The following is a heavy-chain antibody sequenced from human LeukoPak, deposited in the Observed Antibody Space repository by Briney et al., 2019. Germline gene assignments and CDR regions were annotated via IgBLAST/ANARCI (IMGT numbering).Heavy chain of an antibody. J-gene: IGHJ4*02. Sequence: SETLSLTCTVSGGSIIGSYWTWIRQSPGGGLEYIGYIYNTVDVNYSPSLKSRVTISIDMSRSQFSLRLNSVTAADTAIYYCARSRNYDSTGYNPTYYFDSWGQGALVTVSS. CDR1: GGSIIGSY. CDR3: ARSRNYDSTGYNPTYYFDS. V-gene: IGHV4-59*01. CDR2: IYNTVDV. D-gene: IGHD3-22*01.